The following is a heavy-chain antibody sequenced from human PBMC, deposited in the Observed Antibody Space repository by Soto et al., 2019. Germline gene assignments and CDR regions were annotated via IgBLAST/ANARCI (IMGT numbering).Heavy chain of an antibody. V-gene: IGHV4-30-4*01. CDR1: GASIGSGDYY. Sequence: QVQLQESGPGLVKPSQTLSLTCTVSGASIGSGDYYWSWIRQPPGKALEWIGYIRYSGSTYYNPSLKGRVAMSVDTSRSQFSLKLVSVTAADTAVYYCARSASGRYDMDVWGQGTTVPVSS. J-gene: IGHJ6*02. CDR3: ARSASGRYDMDV. D-gene: IGHD3-10*01. CDR2: IRYSGST.